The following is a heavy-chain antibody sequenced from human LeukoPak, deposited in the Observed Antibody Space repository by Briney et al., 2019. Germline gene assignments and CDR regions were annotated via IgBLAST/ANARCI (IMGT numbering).Heavy chain of an antibody. CDR1: GGSISSYY. D-gene: IGHD7-27*01. V-gene: IGHV4-59*01. Sequence: PSETLSLTCTVSGGSISSYYWSWIRQPPGKGLEWIGYIYYSGSTNYNPSLKSRVTISVDTSKNQFSLKLSSVTAADTAVYYCARDQLGDGYNWFDPWGQGTLVTVSS. CDR3: ARDQLGDGYNWFDP. J-gene: IGHJ5*02. CDR2: IYYSGST.